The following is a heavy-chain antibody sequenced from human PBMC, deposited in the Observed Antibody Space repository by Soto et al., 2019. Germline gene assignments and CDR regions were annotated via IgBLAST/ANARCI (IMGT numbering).Heavy chain of an antibody. V-gene: IGHV2-26*01. CDR1: GLSITDSEMG. J-gene: IGHJ5*02. CDR2: IDSSGEK. Sequence: QVTLKESGPVLVKPTETLTLRCTVSGLSITDSEMGVSWIRQPPGQPLEWLAHIDSSGEKSYRTFLKSRLAISKGISKSQIVLTMTNMAHPDTATYYSARRHLAVAVSPWFDPWGQGIPVTVPS. D-gene: IGHD6-19*01. CDR3: ARRHLAVAVSPWFDP.